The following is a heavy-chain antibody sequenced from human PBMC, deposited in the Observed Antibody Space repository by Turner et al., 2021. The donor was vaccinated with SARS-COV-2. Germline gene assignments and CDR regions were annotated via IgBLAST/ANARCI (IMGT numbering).Heavy chain of an antibody. CDR1: GFIFSEYW. J-gene: IGHJ4*02. CDR2: IKQDGNEK. D-gene: IGHD5-18*01. V-gene: IGHV3-7*04. CDR3: ARNRGYSSFDY. Sequence: EVQLVVSGGGLVQPGGSLRLPCAASGFIFSEYWMDWVRQAAGKGLEGVAGIKQDGNEKYSVDSVKGRFTISRDNAKNSLYLQMNSLRAEDTAVYYCARNRGYSSFDYWGQGTLVTVSS.